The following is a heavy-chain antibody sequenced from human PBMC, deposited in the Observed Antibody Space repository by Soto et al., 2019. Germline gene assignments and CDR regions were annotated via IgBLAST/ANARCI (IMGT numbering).Heavy chain of an antibody. J-gene: IGHJ6*02. Sequence: SETLSLTCTVSGGSISSYYWSWIRQPPGKGLEWIGYIYYSGSTNYNPSLKSRVTISVDTSKNQFSLKLSSVTAADTAVYYCARGQGIAAYGMDVWGQGTTVTVSS. V-gene: IGHV4-59*01. CDR1: GGSISSYY. CDR3: ARGQGIAAYGMDV. CDR2: IYYSGST. D-gene: IGHD6-13*01.